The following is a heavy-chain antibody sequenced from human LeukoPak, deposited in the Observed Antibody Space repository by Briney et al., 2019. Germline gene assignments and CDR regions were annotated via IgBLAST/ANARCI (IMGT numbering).Heavy chain of an antibody. J-gene: IGHJ4*02. D-gene: IGHD3-22*01. CDR3: RAATKFLDYYYDY. CDR1: RFTFSTFG. CDR2: MSSDGSNK. Sequence: GGSLRLSCAASRFTFSTFGMHWVRQAPGKGLEWVAVMSSDGSNKYYADSVRGRFTISRDNSKDTLYLQMSSLRIEDTAVYYCRAATKFLDYYYDYWGQGTLVTVSS. V-gene: IGHV3-30*03.